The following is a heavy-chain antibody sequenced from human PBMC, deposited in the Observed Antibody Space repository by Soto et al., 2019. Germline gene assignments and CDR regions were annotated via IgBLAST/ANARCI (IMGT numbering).Heavy chain of an antibody. J-gene: IGHJ6*02. CDR1: GFTFSSYS. CDR2: ISSSSSYI. CDR3: ARDFRVGDYDADYYYYYGMDV. D-gene: IGHD4-17*01. V-gene: IGHV3-21*01. Sequence: GGSLRLSCAASGFTFSSYSMNWVRQAPGKGLEWVSSISSSSSYIYYADSVKGRFTISRDNAKNSLYLQMNSLRAEDTAVYYCARDFRVGDYDADYYYYYGMDVWGQGTTVTVSS.